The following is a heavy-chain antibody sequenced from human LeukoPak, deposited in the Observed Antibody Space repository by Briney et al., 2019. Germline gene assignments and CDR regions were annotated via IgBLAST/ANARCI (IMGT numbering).Heavy chain of an antibody. CDR2: INTDGSST. CDR3: ARVDGKTVIAGDYFDY. J-gene: IGHJ4*02. Sequence: GGSLRLSCAASGFTFSSYWMHWVRQAPGKGLVWVSRINTDGSSTSYADSVKGRFTISRDNSKNTLYLQMNSLRAEDTAVYYCARVDGKTVIAGDYFDYWGQGTLVTVSS. V-gene: IGHV3-74*01. D-gene: IGHD2/OR15-2a*01. CDR1: GFTFSSYW.